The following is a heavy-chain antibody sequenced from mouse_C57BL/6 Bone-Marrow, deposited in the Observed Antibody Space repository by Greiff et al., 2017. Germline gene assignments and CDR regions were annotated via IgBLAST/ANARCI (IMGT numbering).Heavy chain of an antibody. J-gene: IGHJ3*01. D-gene: IGHD4-1*01. Sequence: QVQLQQSGAELARPGASVKLSCKASGYTFTSYGISWVKQITGQGLEWIGEIYPRSGNTYYNEKFKGKATLTADKSSSTAYMELRRLTSEDSAVYFCARSWTGPWFAYWGQGTLVTVSA. CDR3: ARSWTGPWFAY. CDR1: GYTFTSYG. V-gene: IGHV1-81*01. CDR2: IYPRSGNT.